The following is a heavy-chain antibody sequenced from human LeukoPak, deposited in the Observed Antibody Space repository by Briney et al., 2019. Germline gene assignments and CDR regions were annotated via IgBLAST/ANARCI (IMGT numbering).Heavy chain of an antibody. CDR3: ASLAAAGVPFEDY. Sequence: SGTLSLTCAVSGGSISSSNWWSWVRQPPGKGLEWIGEIYHSGSTNYNPSLKSRVTISVDKSKNQFSLKLSSVTAADTAVYYCASLAAAGVPFEDYWGQGTLVTVSS. V-gene: IGHV4-4*02. CDR2: IYHSGST. J-gene: IGHJ4*02. CDR1: GGSISSSNW. D-gene: IGHD6-13*01.